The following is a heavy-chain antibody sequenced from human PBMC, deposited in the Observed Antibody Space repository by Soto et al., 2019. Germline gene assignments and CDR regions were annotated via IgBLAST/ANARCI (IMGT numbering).Heavy chain of an antibody. Sequence: GGSLRLSCAASGFTFSSYWMSWVRQAPGKGLEWVANIKQDGSEKYYVDSVKGRFTISRDNAKNSLYLQMNSLRAEDTAVYYCARVDSYYYDSSGHNDYWGQGTLVTVSS. V-gene: IGHV3-7*05. D-gene: IGHD3-22*01. J-gene: IGHJ4*02. CDR1: GFTFSSYW. CDR2: IKQDGSEK. CDR3: ARVDSYYYDSSGHNDY.